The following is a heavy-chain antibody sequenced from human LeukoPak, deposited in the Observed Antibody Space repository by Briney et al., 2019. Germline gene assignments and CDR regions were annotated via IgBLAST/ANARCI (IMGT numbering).Heavy chain of an antibody. CDR1: GFIIISYR. CDR2: IKQDGSEK. CDR3: ARVRDGYKPPKLSSYYYMDV. J-gene: IGHJ6*03. D-gene: IGHD5-24*01. Sequence: GGSLRLSCAASGFIIISYRMSWVRLAPGKGLEWVANIKQDGSEKYYVDSVKGRFTISRDNAKNSLYLQMSSLRAEDTAVYYCARVRDGYKPPKLSSYYYMDVWGKGTTVTISS. V-gene: IGHV3-7*01.